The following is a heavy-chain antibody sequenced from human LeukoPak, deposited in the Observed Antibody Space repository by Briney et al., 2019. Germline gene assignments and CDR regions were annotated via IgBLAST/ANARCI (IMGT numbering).Heavy chain of an antibody. Sequence: GGSLRLSCAASGFYFSGYSMNWVRQAPGKGLEWVSSINTGSAYMYYADSVKGRFTISRDNAKNSLHLQMYSLRAEDTAVYFCARVEATTGRNYHYYYMDVWGKGTTVTVSS. V-gene: IGHV3-21*01. CDR1: GFYFSGYS. CDR3: ARVEATTGRNYHYYYMDV. J-gene: IGHJ6*03. CDR2: INTGSAYM. D-gene: IGHD1-1*01.